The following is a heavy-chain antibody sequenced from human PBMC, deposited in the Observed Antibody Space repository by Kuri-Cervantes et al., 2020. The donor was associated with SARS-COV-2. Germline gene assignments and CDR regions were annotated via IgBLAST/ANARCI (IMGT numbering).Heavy chain of an antibody. Sequence: GGSLRLSCAASGFTFSSYWMSWVRQAPGKGLEWVANIKQDGSEKYYVDSVKGRFTISRDNAKNSLYLQMNSLKTEDTAVYHCARVPPTAAAYWDAFDIWGQGTVVTVSS. CDR1: GFTFSSYW. D-gene: IGHD2-8*02. V-gene: IGHV3-7*03. J-gene: IGHJ3*02. CDR2: IKQDGSEK. CDR3: ARVPPTAAAYWDAFDI.